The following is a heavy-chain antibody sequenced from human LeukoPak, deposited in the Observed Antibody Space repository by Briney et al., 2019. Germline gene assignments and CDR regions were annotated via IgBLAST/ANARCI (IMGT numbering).Heavy chain of an antibody. J-gene: IGHJ4*02. Sequence: GGSLRLSCAASGFTFSRAWMHWVRHALGKGLVWVSRISDAGSITTYADSVQGRFTISGDNAKSTVFLQMNSLRVEDTAVYFCVRRYYEYNVYNRHFDFWGQGILVTVSS. CDR1: GFTFSRAW. V-gene: IGHV3-74*03. CDR3: VRRYYEYNVYNRHFDF. D-gene: IGHD3-22*01. CDR2: ISDAGSIT.